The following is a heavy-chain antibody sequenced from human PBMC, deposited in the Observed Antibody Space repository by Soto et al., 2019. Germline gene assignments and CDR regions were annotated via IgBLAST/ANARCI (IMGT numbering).Heavy chain of an antibody. CDR1: GFTFSSYW. CDR2: IKQDGSEK. Sequence: VQLVESGGGLVQPGGSLRLSCAASGFTFSSYWMSWVRQAPGKGLEWVANIKQDGSEKYYVDSVKGRFTISRDNAKNSLYLQMNSLRAEDTAVYYCARDLVVAVAGTHYYGMDVWGQGTTVTVSS. CDR3: ARDLVVAVAGTHYYGMDV. V-gene: IGHV3-7*03. D-gene: IGHD6-19*01. J-gene: IGHJ6*02.